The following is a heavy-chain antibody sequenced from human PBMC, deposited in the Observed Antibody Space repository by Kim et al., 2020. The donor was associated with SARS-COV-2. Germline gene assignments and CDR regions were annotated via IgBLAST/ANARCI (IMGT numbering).Heavy chain of an antibody. CDR2: GNT. CDR3: LGGFYFDY. D-gene: IGHD3-16*01. V-gene: IGHV1-3*01. Sequence: GNTIYSQKFQGRVTVTTDTSASTAYMELSVLRSEDSAVYYCLGGFYFDYWGQGTLVTVSS. J-gene: IGHJ4*02.